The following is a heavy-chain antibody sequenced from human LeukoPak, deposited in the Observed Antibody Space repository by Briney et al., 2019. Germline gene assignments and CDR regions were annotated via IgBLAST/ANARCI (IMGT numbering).Heavy chain of an antibody. J-gene: IGHJ4*02. Sequence: GGSLRLSCAASGFTFSSYAMSWVRQVPGKGMKGVSAISGSGGSTYYADSVKGRFTISRDNSKNTLYLQMNSLRAEDTAVYYCAKLCESSTSCRFRDYWGQGTLVTVSS. CDR1: GFTFSSYA. CDR2: ISGSGGST. D-gene: IGHD2-2*01. V-gene: IGHV3-23*01. CDR3: AKLCESSTSCRFRDY.